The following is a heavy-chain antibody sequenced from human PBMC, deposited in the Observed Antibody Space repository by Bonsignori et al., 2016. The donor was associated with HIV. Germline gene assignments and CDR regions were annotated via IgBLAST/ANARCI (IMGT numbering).Heavy chain of an antibody. CDR1: GYTFTSHN. CDR3: ARFNGPSSDFDY. J-gene: IGHJ4*02. CDR2: MKPENGHT. V-gene: IGHV1-8*01. Sequence: ASVKVSCKASGYTFTSHNIDWVRYAPGRGLEWMGWMKPENGHTGSTQNFRDRLTLTRDTSTNTAYMQLSSLTSDDTAVYFCARFNGPSSDFDYWGQGTLVTVSS.